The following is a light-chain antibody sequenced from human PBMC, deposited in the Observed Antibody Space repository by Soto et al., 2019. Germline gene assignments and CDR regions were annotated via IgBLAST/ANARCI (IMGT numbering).Light chain of an antibody. Sequence: EIVMTQSPATLSVSPGERATLSCRASQSVSSNLAWYQQKPGQAPRLLIYGASSRATGIPDRFSGSGSGTDFTLTISRLEPEDFAVYYCQQYGSLPYTFGGGTKVDIK. J-gene: IGKJ4*01. CDR1: QSVSSN. V-gene: IGKV3-20*01. CDR2: GAS. CDR3: QQYGSLPYT.